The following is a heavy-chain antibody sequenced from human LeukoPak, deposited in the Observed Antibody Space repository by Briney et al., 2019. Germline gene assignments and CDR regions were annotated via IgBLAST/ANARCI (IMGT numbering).Heavy chain of an antibody. CDR3: ARGARRVPPLDY. J-gene: IGHJ4*02. CDR1: GGSISSYY. Sequence: SETLSLTCKVSGGSISSYYWSWIRQPPGKGLEWIGYICYSGSTNYNPSLKGRVTISVDTSKNQFPLKLSSVTAADTAVYYCARGARRVPPLDYWGQGTLVTVSS. V-gene: IGHV4-59*01. CDR2: ICYSGST.